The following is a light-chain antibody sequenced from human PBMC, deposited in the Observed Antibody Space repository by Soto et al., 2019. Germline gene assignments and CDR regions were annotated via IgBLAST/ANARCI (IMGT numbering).Light chain of an antibody. Sequence: DIQMTQSPSSVSASVGDRVIITCRASQFISGWLAWYQQRPGKAPDLLISGASTLQSGVPSRFSGSGSGTDFTLTLISLQPEDFATYYCQQALTFPPTFGQGTRVEVK. CDR3: QQALTFPPT. J-gene: IGKJ1*01. V-gene: IGKV1-12*01. CDR1: QFISGW. CDR2: GAS.